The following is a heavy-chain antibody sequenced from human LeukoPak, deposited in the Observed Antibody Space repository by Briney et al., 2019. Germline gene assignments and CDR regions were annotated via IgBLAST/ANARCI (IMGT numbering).Heavy chain of an antibody. J-gene: IGHJ3*02. D-gene: IGHD3-10*01. CDR3: AKDRLWFGELTSRWDAFDI. Sequence: PGGSLRLSCAASGFTFDDYAMPWVRQAPGKGLEWVSGISWNSGSIGYADSVKGRFTISRDNAKNSLYLQMNSLRAEDTALYYCAKDRLWFGELTSRWDAFDIWGQGTMVTVSS. CDR1: GFTFDDYA. CDR2: ISWNSGSI. V-gene: IGHV3-9*01.